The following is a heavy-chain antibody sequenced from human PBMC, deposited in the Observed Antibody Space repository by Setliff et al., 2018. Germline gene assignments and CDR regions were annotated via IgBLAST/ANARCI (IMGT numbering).Heavy chain of an antibody. D-gene: IGHD3-22*01. J-gene: IGHJ3*02. V-gene: IGHV5-51*01. CDR3: ASTLYYYDSSGYGAFDI. CDR1: GYSFTSYW. Sequence: PGESLKISCKGSGYSFTSYWIGWVRQMPGKGLEWMGIIYPGDSDTRYSPSFQGQVTISADKPISTAYLQWSSLKASDTAMYYCASTLYYYDSSGYGAFDIWGQGTMVTVSS. CDR2: IYPGDSDT.